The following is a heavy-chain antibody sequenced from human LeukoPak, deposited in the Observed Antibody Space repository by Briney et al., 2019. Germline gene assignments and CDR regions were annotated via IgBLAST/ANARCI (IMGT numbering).Heavy chain of an antibody. V-gene: IGHV4-39*01. D-gene: IGHD2-15*01. J-gene: IGHJ4*02. CDR1: GGSISSSSYY. Sequence: SETLSLTCTVSGGSISSSSYYWGWIRQPPGKGLEGIGSIYYSGSTYYNPTLQSRVTISVDTSKNPFSLKLSSVTAADTAVYYCARQPQDIVVVVTATPYSFDYWGQGTMVTVSS. CDR3: ARQPQDIVVVVTATPYSFDY. CDR2: IYYSGST.